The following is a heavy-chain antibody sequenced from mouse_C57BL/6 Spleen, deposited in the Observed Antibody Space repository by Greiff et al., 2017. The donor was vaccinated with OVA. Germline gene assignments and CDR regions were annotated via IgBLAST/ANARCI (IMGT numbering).Heavy chain of an antibody. V-gene: IGHV1-55*01. CDR3: ARGHYGSSPCAY. CDR2: IYPGSGST. D-gene: IGHD1-1*01. J-gene: IGHJ3*01. Sequence: VQLQQPGAELVKPGASVKMSCKASGYTFTSYWITWVKQRPGQGLEWIGDIYPGSGSTNYNEKFKSKATLTVDTSSSTAYMQLSSLTSEDSAVYYCARGHYGSSPCAYWGQGTLVTVS. CDR1: GYTFTSYW.